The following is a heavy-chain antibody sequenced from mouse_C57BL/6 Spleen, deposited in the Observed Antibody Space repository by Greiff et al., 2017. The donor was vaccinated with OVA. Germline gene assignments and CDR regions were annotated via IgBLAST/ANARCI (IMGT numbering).Heavy chain of an antibody. D-gene: IGHD2-2*01. V-gene: IGHV1-82*01. CDR3: AREGFGYPFDY. Sequence: QVQLQQSGPELVKPGASVKISCKASGYAFSSSWMNWVKQRPGKGLEWIGRIYPGDGDTNYNGKFKGKATLTADKSSSTAYMQLSSLTSEDSAVYFCAREGFGYPFDYWGQGTTLTVSS. CDR1: GYAFSSSW. CDR2: IYPGDGDT. J-gene: IGHJ2*01.